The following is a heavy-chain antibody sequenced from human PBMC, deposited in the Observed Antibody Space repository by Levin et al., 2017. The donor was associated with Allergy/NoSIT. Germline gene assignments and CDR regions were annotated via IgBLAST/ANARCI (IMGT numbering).Heavy chain of an antibody. Sequence: SETLSLTCTVSGAAVSTDNSLYWTWIRQPPGKGLEWIGSYYDSGTIKYNPSLMSRVTISVDTPKNQFSLKVRSVTATDMATYYCARLTTGTRCHNWFDPWGQGTLVTVSS. CDR3: ARLTTGTRCHNWFDP. D-gene: IGHD1-1*01. CDR1: GAAVSTDNSLY. V-gene: IGHV4-61*01. CDR2: YYDSGTI. J-gene: IGHJ5*02.